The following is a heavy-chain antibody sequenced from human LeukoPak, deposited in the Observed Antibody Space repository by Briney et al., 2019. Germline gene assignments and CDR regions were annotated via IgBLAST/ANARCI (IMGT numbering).Heavy chain of an antibody. CDR2: INPNSGGT. J-gene: IGHJ4*02. V-gene: IGHV1-2*02. Sequence: ASVKVSCKASGYTFTGYYMHWVRQAPGQGLEWMGWINPNSGGTNYAQKFQGRVTMTRDTSIGTAYMELSRLRSDDTAVYYCARGKREQWLVQNLRFDYWGQGTLVTVSS. CDR1: GYTFTGYY. D-gene: IGHD6-19*01. CDR3: ARGKREQWLVQNLRFDY.